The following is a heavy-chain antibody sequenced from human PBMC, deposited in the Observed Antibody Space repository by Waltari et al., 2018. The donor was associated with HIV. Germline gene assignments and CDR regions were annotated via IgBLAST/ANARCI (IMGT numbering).Heavy chain of an antibody. D-gene: IGHD2-15*01. Sequence: QVQLQQWGAGLLKPSETLSLTCAVSGGSFSGYYWSWIRQPPGKGLEWIGEINLSGSTNYNPSLKSRGTLSGDTSSDQFSLKLSSVTAADTAMYYCARGDVVVVAATLYCYYGMDVWGQGTTFTVSS. J-gene: IGHJ6*02. CDR3: ARGDVVVVAATLYCYYGMDV. CDR2: INLSGST. V-gene: IGHV4-34*01. CDR1: GGSFSGYY.